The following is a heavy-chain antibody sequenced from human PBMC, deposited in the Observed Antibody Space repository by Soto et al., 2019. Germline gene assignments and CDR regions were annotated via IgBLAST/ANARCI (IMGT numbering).Heavy chain of an antibody. CDR1: GFTFSSYS. V-gene: IGHV3-48*02. D-gene: IGHD3-10*01. J-gene: IGHJ4*02. CDR3: ARDDGSLGDPGSVDY. CDR2: ISSSSRTI. Sequence: EVQLVESGGGLVQPGGSLRLSCAASGFTFSSYSMNWVRQAPGKGLEWVSYISSSSRTIYYADSVKGRFTISRDNAKNSLDLQMNSLRDEDTAVYYCARDDGSLGDPGSVDYWGQGTLVTVSS.